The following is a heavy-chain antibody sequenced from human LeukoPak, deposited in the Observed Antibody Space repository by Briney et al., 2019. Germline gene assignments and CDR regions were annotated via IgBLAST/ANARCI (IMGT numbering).Heavy chain of an antibody. Sequence: SETLSLTCAVYGGSFSGYYWSWIRQPPGKGLEWIGEINHSGSTNYNPSLKSRVTISVDTSKNQFSLKLSSVTAADTAVYYCARVVVLRYFDWLCYFDYWGQGTLVTVSS. CDR1: GGSFSGYY. V-gene: IGHV4-34*01. CDR3: ARVVVLRYFDWLCYFDY. D-gene: IGHD3-9*01. J-gene: IGHJ4*02. CDR2: INHSGST.